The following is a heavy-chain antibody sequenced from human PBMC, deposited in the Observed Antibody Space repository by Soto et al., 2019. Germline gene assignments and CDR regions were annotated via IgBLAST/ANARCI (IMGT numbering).Heavy chain of an antibody. D-gene: IGHD3-3*01. CDR2: IYTDGGT. CDR3: AGGLVEWSNDY. Sequence: PSETLSLTCTVSGDSINSGAFYWTWIRQLPGKGLEWIGTIYTDGGTDYSPSLKSRITMSVDTSKNQFSLRLTSVTAADTAVYYCAGGLVEWSNDYWGQGTLVTVSS. CDR1: GDSINSGAFY. V-gene: IGHV4-31*03. J-gene: IGHJ4*02.